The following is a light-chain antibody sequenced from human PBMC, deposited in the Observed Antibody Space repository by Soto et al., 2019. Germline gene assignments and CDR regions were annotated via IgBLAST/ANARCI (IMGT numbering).Light chain of an antibody. V-gene: IGLV2-23*01. CDR2: EGT. CDR3: CSYASSSSYV. J-gene: IGLJ1*01. CDR1: TSDVGGYNL. Sequence: QSALTQPASVSGSPGQSITISCSGTTSDVGGYNLVSWYQQHTAKAPKLLIYEGTQRPSGVSSRFSGSKSGNTASLTISGLQAEDEADYYCCSYASSSSYVFGNRTKVTVL.